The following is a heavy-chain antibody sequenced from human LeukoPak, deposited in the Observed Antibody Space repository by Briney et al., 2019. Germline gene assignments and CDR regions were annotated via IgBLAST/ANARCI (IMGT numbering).Heavy chain of an antibody. J-gene: IGHJ4*02. D-gene: IGHD4-23*01. CDR3: ARKTVVGSYFDY. CDR1: GFTFSPYT. CDR2: ISKGGTYI. V-gene: IGHV3-21*04. Sequence: PGGSLRLSCAGSGFTFSPYTMNWVRQAPGKGLEWVSCISKGGTYIYYADSVRGRFTISRDNAKNSLYLQMNSLRAEDTAVYYCARKTVVGSYFDYWGQGTPVTVSS.